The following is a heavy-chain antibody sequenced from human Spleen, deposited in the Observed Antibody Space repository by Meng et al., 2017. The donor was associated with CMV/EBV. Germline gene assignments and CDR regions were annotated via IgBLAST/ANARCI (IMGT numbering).Heavy chain of an antibody. CDR3: ARGDFSEYYLGWDKGYYYGLDL. CDR1: GFTFNKYE. CDR2: IAFTVNTI. V-gene: IGHV3-48*03. Sequence: GGSLRLSCATSGFTFNKYEMTWVRQAPGKGLEWVSSIAFTVNTIYYADSVKGRFTISRDNAQNSLYLQMNSLRAEDTAVYYCARGDFSEYYLGWDKGYYYGLDLWGQGTTVTVSS. D-gene: IGHD3-22*01. J-gene: IGHJ6*02.